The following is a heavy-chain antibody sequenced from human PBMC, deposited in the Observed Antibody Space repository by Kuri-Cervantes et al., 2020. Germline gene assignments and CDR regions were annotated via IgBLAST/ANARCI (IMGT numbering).Heavy chain of an antibody. J-gene: IGHJ4*02. CDR2: IYYSGST. Sequence: ESLKISCTVSGGSISSSSYYWGWIRQPPGKGLEWIGSIYYSGSTYYNPSLKSRVTISVDTSKNQFSLKLSSVTAADTAVYYCARHVLRYFHTDYWGQGTLVTDSS. CDR1: GGSISSSSYY. CDR3: ARHVLRYFHTDY. D-gene: IGHD3-9*01. V-gene: IGHV4-39*01.